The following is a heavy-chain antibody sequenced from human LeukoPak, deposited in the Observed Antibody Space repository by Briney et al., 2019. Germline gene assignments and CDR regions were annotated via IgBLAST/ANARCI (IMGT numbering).Heavy chain of an antibody. CDR1: GYTFTSYD. CDR3: ARGPYSSGWYFLDY. V-gene: IGHV1-8*01. J-gene: IGHJ4*02. CDR2: MNPNSGNT. D-gene: IGHD6-19*01. Sequence: GASVTVSCKASGYTFTSYDINWVRQAPGQGLEWMGWMNPNSGNTGYAQKFQGRVTMTRNTSISTAYMELSSLRSEDTAVYYCARGPYSSGWYFLDYWGQGTLVTVSS.